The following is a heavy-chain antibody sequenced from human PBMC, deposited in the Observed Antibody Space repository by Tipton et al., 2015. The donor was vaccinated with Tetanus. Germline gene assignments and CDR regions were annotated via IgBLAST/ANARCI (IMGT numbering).Heavy chain of an antibody. J-gene: IGHJ5*01. CDR3: GRGLPRAPFFQAS. CDR1: GSSINAWGYL. Sequence: GLVKPSETLSLTCTVSGSSINAWGYLLTWVRQHPGKGLEWIGHIYYTDYTSYTPSLDSRVRISVDTSKNFFSLRLTSLTAADTSVYFCGRGLPRAPFFQASWG. CDR2: IYYTDYT. D-gene: IGHD5-18*01. V-gene: IGHV4-31*03.